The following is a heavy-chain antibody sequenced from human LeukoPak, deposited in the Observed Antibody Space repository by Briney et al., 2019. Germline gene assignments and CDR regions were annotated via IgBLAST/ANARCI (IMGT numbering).Heavy chain of an antibody. J-gene: IGHJ5*02. Sequence: GGSLRLSCAASGFTFSSHTMNWVRQAPGKGLQWVSSIRGGGAPVYADSVKGRFTISRDDFKSTVFLQMDGLRPEDTAVYYCARCTIGDGSGWCTWFAPWGQGTLVTVSS. V-gene: IGHV3-23*01. CDR1: GFTFSSHT. CDR3: ARCTIGDGSGWCTWFAP. D-gene: IGHD6-19*01. CDR2: IRGGGAP.